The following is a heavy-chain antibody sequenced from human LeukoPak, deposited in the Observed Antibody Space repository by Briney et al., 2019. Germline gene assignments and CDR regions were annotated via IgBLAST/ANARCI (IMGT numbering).Heavy chain of an antibody. J-gene: IGHJ4*02. D-gene: IGHD3-22*01. V-gene: IGHV3-21*01. Sequence: GGSLRLSCAASGFTFNTYTMNWVRQAPGKGLEWISSIGRTSVDKYYADSVRGRFTISRDNAKNSLYVQMNSLRAEDTAVYYCVRGDSRELWGQGTLVTDSS. CDR3: VRGDSREL. CDR1: GFTFNTYT. CDR2: IGRTSVDK.